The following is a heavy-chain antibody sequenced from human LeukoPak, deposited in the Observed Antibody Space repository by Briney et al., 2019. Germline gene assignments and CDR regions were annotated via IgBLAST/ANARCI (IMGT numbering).Heavy chain of an antibody. V-gene: IGHV1-46*01. Sequence: VASVTVSCKASGYTFTSYYMHWVRQAPGQGLEWMGIINPSGGSTSYAQKFQGRVTMTRDTSTSTVYMELSSLRSEDTAVYYCARDFSRASCSGGSCYYGMDIWGQGTTVTVSS. CDR2: INPSGGST. D-gene: IGHD2-15*01. CDR1: GYTFTSYY. CDR3: ARDFSRASCSGGSCYYGMDI. J-gene: IGHJ6*02.